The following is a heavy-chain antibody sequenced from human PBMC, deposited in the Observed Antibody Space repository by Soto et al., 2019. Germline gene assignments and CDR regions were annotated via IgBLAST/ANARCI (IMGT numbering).Heavy chain of an antibody. D-gene: IGHD3-22*01. CDR1: GGSISSGGYY. Sequence: PSETLSLTCTVSGGSISSGGYYWSWIRQHPGKGLEWIGYIYYSGSTYYNPSLKSRVTISVDTSKNQFSLKLSSVTAADTAVYYCARGLYPDYYDSSGPLNYWGQGTLVTVSS. CDR3: ARGLYPDYYDSSGPLNY. V-gene: IGHV4-31*03. CDR2: IYYSGST. J-gene: IGHJ4*02.